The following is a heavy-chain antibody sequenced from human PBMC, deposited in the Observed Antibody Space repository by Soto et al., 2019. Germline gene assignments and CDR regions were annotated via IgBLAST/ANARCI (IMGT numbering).Heavy chain of an antibody. Sequence: SETLSLTCAVYGESFSGYSWSWIRQPPGKGPEWLGEINQSGSTNHNPSLKSRVTISLDTSKNQFSLRLSSVTAADSAIYYCATLISDYWGQGNLVTVSS. D-gene: IGHD2-15*01. CDR2: INQSGST. CDR1: GESFSGYS. CDR3: ATLISDY. V-gene: IGHV4-34*01. J-gene: IGHJ4*02.